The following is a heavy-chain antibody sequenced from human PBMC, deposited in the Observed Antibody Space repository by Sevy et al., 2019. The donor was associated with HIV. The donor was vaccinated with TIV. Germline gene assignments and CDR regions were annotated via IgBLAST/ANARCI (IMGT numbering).Heavy chain of an antibody. D-gene: IGHD4-17*01. CDR3: TTDDYGDYGGLDY. V-gene: IGHV3-15*01. CDR1: GFSFSNAW. Sequence: PGGSLRLSCAASGFSFSNAWMSWVRQAPGKGLEWVGRLKSKTDGGTTDYAAPVKGRFTISRDDSKNTLYLQMNSLKTEDTAVYYCTTDDYGDYGGLDYWGQGTLVTVSS. J-gene: IGHJ4*02. CDR2: LKSKTDGGTT.